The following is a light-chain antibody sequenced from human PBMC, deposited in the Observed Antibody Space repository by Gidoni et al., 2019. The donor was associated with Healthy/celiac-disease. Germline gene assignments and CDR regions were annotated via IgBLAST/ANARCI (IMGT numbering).Light chain of an antibody. CDR3: QKYNSAPRT. Sequence: DIHMTQSPSSLSASVGDRVTITCRASQGISNYLTWYQQKPGKVPKLLIYAASTLQEGVPSRFSGSGSGTDFTLTISSLQPEDVATYYCQKYNSAPRTFGQXTKVEIK. V-gene: IGKV1-27*01. J-gene: IGKJ1*01. CDR1: QGISNY. CDR2: AAS.